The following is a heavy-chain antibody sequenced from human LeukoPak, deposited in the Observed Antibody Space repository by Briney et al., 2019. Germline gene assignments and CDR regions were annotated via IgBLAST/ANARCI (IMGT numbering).Heavy chain of an antibody. CDR3: ATEFYGSGSYYNSP. J-gene: IGHJ5*02. V-gene: IGHV1-8*01. Sequence: ASVKVSCKASGYTFTSYDINWVRQATGQGFEWMGWMNPNSGNTGYAQKFQGRVTMTRNTSISTAYMELSSLRSEDTAVYYCATEFYGSGSYYNSPWGRGTLVTVSS. CDR1: GYTFTSYD. CDR2: MNPNSGNT. D-gene: IGHD3-10*01.